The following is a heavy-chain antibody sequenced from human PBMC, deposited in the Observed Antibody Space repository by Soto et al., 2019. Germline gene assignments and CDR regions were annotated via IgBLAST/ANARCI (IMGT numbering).Heavy chain of an antibody. J-gene: IGHJ4*02. V-gene: IGHV1-24*01. CDR3: ATGPPLITGTTGPLSAL. CDR1: GYTLTELS. CDR2: FDPEDGET. D-gene: IGHD1-7*01. Sequence: ASVKVSCKVSGYTLTELSMHWVRQAHGKGLEWMGGFDPEDGETTYAQKFQGRVTMTEDTSTDTAYMELSSLRSEDTAAYYCATGPPLITGTTGPLSALWAQGSLVPVSS.